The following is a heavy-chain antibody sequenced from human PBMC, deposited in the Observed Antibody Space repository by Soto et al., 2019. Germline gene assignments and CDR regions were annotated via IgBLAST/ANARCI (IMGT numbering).Heavy chain of an antibody. V-gene: IGHV4-30-4*01. CDR3: ARGVTTYYDFWSGYYYDY. CDR1: GGSISSGDYY. CDR2: IYYSGST. D-gene: IGHD3-3*01. Sequence: QVQLQESGPGLVKPSQTLSLTCTVSGGSISSGDYYWSWIRQPPGKGLEWIGYIYYSGSTYYNPSLKRRVTISVDTSKNQFSLKLSSVTAADTAVYYCARGVTTYYDFWSGYYYDYWGQGTLVTVSS. J-gene: IGHJ4*02.